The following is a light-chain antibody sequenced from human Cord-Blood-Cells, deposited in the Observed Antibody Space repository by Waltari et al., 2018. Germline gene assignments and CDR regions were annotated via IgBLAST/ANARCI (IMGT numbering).Light chain of an antibody. CDR3: CSYAGSSTFDWV. V-gene: IGLV2-23*03. Sequence: QSALTQPASVSGSPVQSITISCTGTSSDVGSYNIVSCYQQHPGKAPKLMIYEGSKRPSGVSNRFSGSKSGNTASLTISGLQAEDEADYYCCSYAGSSTFDWVFGGGTKLTVL. CDR1: SSDVGSYNI. CDR2: EGS. J-gene: IGLJ3*02.